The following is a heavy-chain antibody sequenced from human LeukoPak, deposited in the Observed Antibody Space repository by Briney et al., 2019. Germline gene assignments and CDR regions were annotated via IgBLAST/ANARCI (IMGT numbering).Heavy chain of an antibody. J-gene: IGHJ4*02. CDR1: GASISSYY. D-gene: IGHD3-22*01. V-gene: IGHV4-59*01. Sequence: PSETLSLTCTVSGASISSYYWSWIRQPPGKGLEWIGYIYYSGSTNYNPSLKSRVTISVDTSKNQFSLKLSSVTAADTAVYYCAKHYYDSSGYYFDYWGQGTLVTVSS. CDR3: AKHYYDSSGYYFDY. CDR2: IYYSGST.